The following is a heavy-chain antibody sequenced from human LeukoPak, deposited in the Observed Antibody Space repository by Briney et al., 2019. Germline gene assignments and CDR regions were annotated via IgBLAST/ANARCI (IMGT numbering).Heavy chain of an antibody. CDR2: ITGSGGNT. J-gene: IGHJ4*02. Sequence: ASETLSLSCAASGFTFSNYAMSWVRQAPGKGLEWVSAITGSGGNTYYADSVKGRFTISRDNSKNTVFLQMNSLRAEDTAVYYCAKWGDYDVLTGYYVSDYWGQGTLVTVSS. CDR3: AKWGDYDVLTGYYVSDY. V-gene: IGHV3-23*01. CDR1: GFTFSNYA. D-gene: IGHD3-9*01.